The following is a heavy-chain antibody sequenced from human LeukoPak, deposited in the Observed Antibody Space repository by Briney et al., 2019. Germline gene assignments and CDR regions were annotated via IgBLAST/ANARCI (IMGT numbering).Heavy chain of an antibody. CDR3: ARDYYDYVWGIFDY. Sequence: GGSLRLSCAASGFTFSSYEMDWVRQAPGKGLEWVSYISSSGSTIYYADSVKGRFTISRDNAKNSLYLQMNSLRAEDTAVYYCARDYYDYVWGIFDYWGQGTLVTVSS. CDR1: GFTFSSYE. J-gene: IGHJ4*02. V-gene: IGHV3-48*03. CDR2: ISSSGSTI. D-gene: IGHD3-16*01.